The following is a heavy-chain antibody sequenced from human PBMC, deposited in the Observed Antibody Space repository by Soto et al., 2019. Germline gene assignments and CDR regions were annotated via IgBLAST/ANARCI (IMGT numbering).Heavy chain of an antibody. CDR3: ANSRRRYYDSSGSHY. J-gene: IGHJ4*02. V-gene: IGHV3-30*18. CDR2: ISYDGSNK. Sequence: PGGSLRLSCAASGFTFSSYGMHWVRQAPGKGLEWVAVISYDGSNKYYADSVKGRFTISRDNSKNTLYLQMNSLRAEDTAVYYCANSRRRYYDSSGSHYWGQGTLVTVSS. CDR1: GFTFSSYG. D-gene: IGHD3-22*01.